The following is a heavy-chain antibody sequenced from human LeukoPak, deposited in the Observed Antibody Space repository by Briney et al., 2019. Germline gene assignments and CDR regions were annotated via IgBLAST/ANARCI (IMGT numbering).Heavy chain of an antibody. Sequence: PSETLSLTCTVSGGSISSYYWSWIRQPPGKGLEWIGYIYYSGSTNYNPSLKSRVTISVDTSKNQFSLKLSSVTAADTAVYYRAREDIVVVVAVTRGMDVWGQGTTVTVSS. D-gene: IGHD2-15*01. V-gene: IGHV4-59*01. CDR2: IYYSGST. CDR3: AREDIVVVVAVTRGMDV. J-gene: IGHJ6*02. CDR1: GGSISSYY.